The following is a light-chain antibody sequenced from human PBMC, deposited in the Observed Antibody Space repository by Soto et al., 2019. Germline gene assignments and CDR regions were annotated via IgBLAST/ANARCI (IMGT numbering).Light chain of an antibody. J-gene: IGKJ4*01. CDR2: DVS. CDR1: KSVTSF. V-gene: IGKV3-11*01. Sequence: EIVLTQSPATLSLSPGERATLSCRASKSVTSFLARYQQKPGQAPRLLIHDVSKRATGIPARFSGSGSGTDFTLTIGSLEPEDFAVYYCQQRINWPLTFGGGTKVEI. CDR3: QQRINWPLT.